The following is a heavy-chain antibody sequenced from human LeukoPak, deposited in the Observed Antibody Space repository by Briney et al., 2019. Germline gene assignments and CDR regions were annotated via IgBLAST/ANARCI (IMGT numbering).Heavy chain of an antibody. CDR2: IYYSGST. CDR1: GGSISSYY. V-gene: IGHV4-59*01. CDR3: ARGHIQLWLSYYYYMDV. D-gene: IGHD5-18*01. J-gene: IGHJ6*03. Sequence: PSETLSLTCTVSGGSISSYYWGWIRQPPGKGLEWIGYIYYSGSTNYNPSLKSRVTISVDTSKNQFSLKLSSVTAADTAVYYCARGHIQLWLSYYYYMDVWGKGTTVTVSS.